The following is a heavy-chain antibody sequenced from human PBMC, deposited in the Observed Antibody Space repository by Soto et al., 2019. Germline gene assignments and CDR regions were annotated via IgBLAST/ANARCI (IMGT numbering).Heavy chain of an antibody. Sequence: QPGGSLRLSCAASGFTFSSYAMTWVRQAPGKGLEWVSSISFSDGGTYYADSVKGRLTISRDNSKNTLFLQMNSLRVEDPAVYYFVKDDRIVGRRYFEQWGPGTPVTVSS. CDR2: ISFSDGGT. D-gene: IGHD2-21*01. CDR3: VKDDRIVGRRYFEQ. J-gene: IGHJ1*01. V-gene: IGHV3-23*01. CDR1: GFTFSSYA.